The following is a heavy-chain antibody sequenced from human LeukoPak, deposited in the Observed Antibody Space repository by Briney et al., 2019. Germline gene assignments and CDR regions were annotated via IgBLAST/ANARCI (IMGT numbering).Heavy chain of an antibody. V-gene: IGHV3-30-3*01. CDR3: ALRASTNIPGY. CDR2: ISYDGSNK. D-gene: IGHD2/OR15-2a*01. J-gene: IGHJ4*02. CDR1: GFTFSSDA. Sequence: GGSLRLSCAASGFTFSSDAMHWVRQAPGKGLEWVAVISYDGSNKYYADSVKGRLTISRDNSKNTLYLQMNSLRAEDTAVYYCALRASTNIPGYWGQGTLVTVSS.